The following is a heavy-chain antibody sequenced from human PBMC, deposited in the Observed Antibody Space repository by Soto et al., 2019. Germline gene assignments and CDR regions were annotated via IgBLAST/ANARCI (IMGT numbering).Heavy chain of an antibody. J-gene: IGHJ6*02. CDR2: MHANSGNR. V-gene: IGHV1-8*01. Sequence: ASVNVSCKASGDTFTNFDLNWLRQATGQGLEWVGWMHANSGNRGYAQKFQDRVTLTRDTSTSTAYMELSSLRSDDTAVYYCARSGSMPYYYYGMDVWGQGTTVTVSS. CDR1: GDTFTNFD. D-gene: IGHD3-10*01. CDR3: ARSGSMPYYYYGMDV.